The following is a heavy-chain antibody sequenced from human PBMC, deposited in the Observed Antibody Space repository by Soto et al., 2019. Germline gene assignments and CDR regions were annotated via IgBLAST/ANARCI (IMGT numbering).Heavy chain of an antibody. J-gene: IGHJ4*02. CDR3: AKYDIMITFGGFYFDH. Sequence: GGSLRLSCAASGFTFSSYAMSWVRQAPGKGLEWVSAISGSGGSTYYADSVKGRFTISRDNSKNTLYLQMNSLRAEDTAVYYGAKYDIMITFGGFYFDHWGQGTLVTVSS. CDR1: GFTFSSYA. V-gene: IGHV3-23*01. CDR2: ISGSGGST. D-gene: IGHD3-16*01.